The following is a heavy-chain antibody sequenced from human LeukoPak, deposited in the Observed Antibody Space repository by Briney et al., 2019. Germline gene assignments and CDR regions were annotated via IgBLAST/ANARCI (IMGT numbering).Heavy chain of an antibody. V-gene: IGHV3-48*04. J-gene: IGHJ6*04. CDR1: GFTFSSYR. D-gene: IGHD3-10*02. CDR3: AELGITMIGGV. CDR2: ISSGSSNI. Sequence: PGGSLRLSCAASGFTFSSYRMNWVRQAPGKGLEWVSYISSGSSNIYYADSVKGRFTISRDNAKNSLYLQMNSLRAEDTAVYYCAELGITMIGGVWGKGTTVTISS.